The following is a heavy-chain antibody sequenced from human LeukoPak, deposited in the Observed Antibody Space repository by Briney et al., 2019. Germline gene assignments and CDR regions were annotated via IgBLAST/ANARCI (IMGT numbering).Heavy chain of an antibody. D-gene: IGHD7-27*01. V-gene: IGHV4-4*02. CDR1: GGSISSSNW. Sequence: PSETLSLTCAVSGGSISSSNWWNWVRQPPGKGLEWIGEIYCTGSTNYNPSLKSRVTISVDRFKNQFSLKLSSVTAADTAVYYCARVGTGDGAFDIWGQGTMVTVSS. CDR3: ARVGTGDGAFDI. CDR2: IYCTGST. J-gene: IGHJ3*02.